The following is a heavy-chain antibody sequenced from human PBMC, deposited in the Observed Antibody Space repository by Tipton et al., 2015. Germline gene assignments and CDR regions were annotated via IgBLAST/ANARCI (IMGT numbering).Heavy chain of an antibody. CDR3: ARWTSVTAFDY. V-gene: IGHV3-21*01. Sequence: SLRLSCTASGFTFSNYAMNWVRQAPGKGLEWVSSISASSSFMYYADSVQGRFTISRDNAKNSLYLQMNSLRAGDTAVYYCARWTSVTAFDYWGQGTLVTVSS. CDR1: GFTFSNYA. CDR2: ISASSSFM. J-gene: IGHJ4*02. D-gene: IGHD4-17*01.